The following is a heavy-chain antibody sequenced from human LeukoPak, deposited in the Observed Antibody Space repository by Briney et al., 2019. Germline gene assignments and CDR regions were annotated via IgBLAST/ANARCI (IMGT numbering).Heavy chain of an antibody. CDR1: GGSLSSGGYY. CDR2: IYYSGST. D-gene: IGHD2-15*01. Sequence: SQTLSLTCTVSGGSLSSGGYYWSWIRQPPGKGLEWIGYIYYSGSTYYNPSLKSRVTISVDTSKNQFSLKLSSVTAADTAVYYCARAVSRVVAATRFDPWGQGTLVTVSS. V-gene: IGHV4-30-4*08. J-gene: IGHJ5*02. CDR3: ARAVSRVVAATRFDP.